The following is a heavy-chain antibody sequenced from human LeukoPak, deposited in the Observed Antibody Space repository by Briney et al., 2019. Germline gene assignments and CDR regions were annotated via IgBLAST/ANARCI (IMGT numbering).Heavy chain of an antibody. Sequence: PGGSLRLSCAASGFTFSSYGMHWVRQAPGKGLEWVSSISSSSSYIYYADSVKGRFTISRDNAKNSLYLQMNSLRAEDTAVYYCARGEIAVEFDYWGQGTLVTVSS. CDR2: ISSSSSYI. CDR1: GFTFSSYG. J-gene: IGHJ4*02. CDR3: ARGEIAVEFDY. V-gene: IGHV3-21*01. D-gene: IGHD6-19*01.